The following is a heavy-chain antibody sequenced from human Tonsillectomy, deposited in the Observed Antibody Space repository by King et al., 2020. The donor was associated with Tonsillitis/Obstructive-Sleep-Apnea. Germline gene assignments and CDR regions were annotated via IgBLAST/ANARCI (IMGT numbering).Heavy chain of an antibody. CDR2: IYYSGST. CDR1: GGSISSSSYY. Sequence: QLQESGPGLVKPSETLSLTCTVSGGSISSSSYYWGWIRQPPGKGLEWIGNIYYSGSTHYNPSLKSRVTISVDTSKNQFSLKLSTVTAADTAVYYCASLTGEDAFDIWGQGTMVTVSS. V-gene: IGHV4-39*01. D-gene: IGHD7-27*01. J-gene: IGHJ3*02. CDR3: ASLTGEDAFDI.